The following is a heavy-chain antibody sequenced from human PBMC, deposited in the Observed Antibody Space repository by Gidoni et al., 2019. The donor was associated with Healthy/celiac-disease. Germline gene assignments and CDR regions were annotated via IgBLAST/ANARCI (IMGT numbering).Heavy chain of an antibody. V-gene: IGHV3-23*01. J-gene: IGHJ4*02. CDR1: GLPASSYA. CDR3: AKDPYGGNSGLTDY. CDR2: ISGSGGST. D-gene: IGHD4-17*01. Sequence: EVQLLESGGGLVQRGGSLRLSCSAYGLPASSYAMSLVRQAPGKGLEWVSAISGSGGSTYYADSVKGRFTISRDNSKNTLYLQMNSLRAEDTAVYYCAKDPYGGNSGLTDYWGQGTLVTVSS.